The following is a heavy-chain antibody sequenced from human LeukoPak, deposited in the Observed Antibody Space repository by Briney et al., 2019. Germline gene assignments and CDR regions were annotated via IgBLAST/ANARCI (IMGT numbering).Heavy chain of an antibody. CDR1: GFTFSNAW. CDR3: SRVDWMIGAFDI. J-gene: IGHJ3*02. Sequence: PGGSLRLSCAASGFTFSNAWMNWVRQAPGKGLERVSYITSSSSTIYYADSVRGRFTISRDNAKNSLYLQMNSLRDEDTAVYYCSRVDWMIGAFDIWGQGTMVTVSS. CDR2: ITSSSSTI. D-gene: IGHD3-22*01. V-gene: IGHV3-48*02.